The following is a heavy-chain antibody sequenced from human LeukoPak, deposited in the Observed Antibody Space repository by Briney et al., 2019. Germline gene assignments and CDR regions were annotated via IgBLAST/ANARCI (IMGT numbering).Heavy chain of an antibody. CDR2: IKQDGSEK. CDR1: GFTFSSYW. V-gene: IGHV3-7*01. J-gene: IGHJ4*02. Sequence: GGSLRLSCAASGFTFSSYWMSWVRQAPGKGLERVANIKQDGSEKYYVDSVKGRFTISRDNAKNSLYLQMNSLRAEDTAVYYCARGDSSGYFAYWGQGTLVTVSS. CDR3: ARGDSSGYFAY. D-gene: IGHD3-22*01.